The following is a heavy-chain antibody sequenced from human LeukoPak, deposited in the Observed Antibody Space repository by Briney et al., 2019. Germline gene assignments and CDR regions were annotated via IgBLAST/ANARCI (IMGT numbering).Heavy chain of an antibody. V-gene: IGHV3-11*01. CDR2: ISTSGNAI. J-gene: IGHJ4*02. D-gene: IGHD4-11*01. Sequence: GGSLRLSCAASGFSSSDYFMNWIRQASGRGLEWVSYISTSGNAIFYADSVKGRFTISRDKAKNLLYLQMNSLRAEDTAVYYCARSLYSNYYFEYWGQGTLVTVSS. CDR3: ARSLYSNYYFEY. CDR1: GFSSSDYF.